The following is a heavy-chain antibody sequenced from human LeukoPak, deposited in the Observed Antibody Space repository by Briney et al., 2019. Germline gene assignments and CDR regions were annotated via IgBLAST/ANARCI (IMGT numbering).Heavy chain of an antibody. CDR1: GGSISSSSYY. CDR3: ARGMRWLVPLDY. J-gene: IGHJ4*02. V-gene: IGHV4-39*01. CDR2: IYYSGST. Sequence: PSETLSLTCTVSGGSISSSSYYWGWIRQPPGKGLEWIGSIYYSGSTYYNPSLKSRVTISVDTSKNQFSLKLSSVTAADTAVYYCARGMRWLVPLDYWGQGTLVTVSS. D-gene: IGHD6-19*01.